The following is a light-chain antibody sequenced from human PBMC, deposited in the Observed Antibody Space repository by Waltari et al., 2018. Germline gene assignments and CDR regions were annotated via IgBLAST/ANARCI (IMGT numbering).Light chain of an antibody. CDR2: SAS. CDR3: QQTYSIPYT. CDR1: QSISMH. V-gene: IGKV1-39*01. Sequence: DIQMTPSPSSLSASVGDRVTITCRASQSISMHLNWYQQQPGKAPRLLIYSASRLQSGVPSRFSGSGSGTDFTLTITSLQPEDSATYFCQQTYSIPYTFGQGTKLEI. J-gene: IGKJ2*01.